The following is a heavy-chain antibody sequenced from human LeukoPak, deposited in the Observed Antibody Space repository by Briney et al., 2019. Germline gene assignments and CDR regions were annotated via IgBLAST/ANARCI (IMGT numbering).Heavy chain of an antibody. J-gene: IGHJ3*02. D-gene: IGHD6-13*01. CDR2: IYYSGSS. V-gene: IGHV4-59*01. CDR1: GGSINSYY. Sequence: SSETLSLTCTVSGGSINSYYWSWIRQPPGKGLEWIGYIYYSGSSNYNPSLKSRVTISVDTSKNQFSLKLSSVTAADTAVYYCARAPIAALPSHVFDIWGQGTMVTVSS. CDR3: ARAPIAALPSHVFDI.